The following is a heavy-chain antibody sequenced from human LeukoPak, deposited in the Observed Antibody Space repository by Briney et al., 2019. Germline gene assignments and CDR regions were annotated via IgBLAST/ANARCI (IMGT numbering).Heavy chain of an antibody. V-gene: IGHV3-23*01. J-gene: IGHJ5*01. D-gene: IGHD4-17*01. CDR2: ISGNGGST. CDR1: GFTFSIYA. CDR3: AKYRDVTSKGSGLGS. Sequence: GGSLRLSCAASGFTFSIYAMSWIRQAPGKGLEWVSDISGNGGSTYYTDSVKGRFTISRDNSRNTLYVQMTRLTAEDTAVYYCAKYRDVTSKGSGLGSLGQGTLVTVSS.